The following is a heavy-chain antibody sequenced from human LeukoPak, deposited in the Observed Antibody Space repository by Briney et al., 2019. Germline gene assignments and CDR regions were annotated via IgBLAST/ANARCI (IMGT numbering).Heavy chain of an antibody. CDR2: IYYSGST. Sequence: SETLSLTCTVSGGSITSYYWSWIRQPPGKGLEWIGYIYYSGSTNYNPSLKSRVTMSVDTSKNQFSLKLSSVTAADTAVYYCARGRTRNYYGSGSRSFDYWGQGTLVTVSS. CDR3: ARGRTRNYYGSGSRSFDY. V-gene: IGHV4-59*12. J-gene: IGHJ4*02. CDR1: GGSITSYY. D-gene: IGHD3-10*01.